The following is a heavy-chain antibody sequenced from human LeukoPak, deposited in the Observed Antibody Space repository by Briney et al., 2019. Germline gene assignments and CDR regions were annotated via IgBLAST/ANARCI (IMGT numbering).Heavy chain of an antibody. J-gene: IGHJ4*02. D-gene: IGHD3-16*02. Sequence: SETLSLTCTDSGGSISSSSYYWGWMRQPPGKGLEWIGSIYYSGSTYYNPSLKSRVTISVDTSKNQFSLKLSSVTAADTAVYYCARDFGIYDYVWGSYRYTRGNYFDYWGQGTLVTVSS. CDR1: GGSISSSSYY. CDR3: ARDFGIYDYVWGSYRYTRGNYFDY. V-gene: IGHV4-39*07. CDR2: IYYSGST.